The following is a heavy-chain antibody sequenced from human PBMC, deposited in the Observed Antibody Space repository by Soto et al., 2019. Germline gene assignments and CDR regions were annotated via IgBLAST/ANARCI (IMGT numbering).Heavy chain of an antibody. CDR1: GYTFTSYG. J-gene: IGHJ3*02. V-gene: IGHV1-18*01. D-gene: IGHD6-6*01. CDR2: ISAYNGNT. Sequence: ASVKVSCNASGYTFTSYGISWVRQAPGQGLEWMGWISAYNGNTNYAQKLQGRVTMTTDTSTSPAYMELRSLRSDDTAVYYCARYSSPTDAFDIWGQGTMVTVSS. CDR3: ARYSSPTDAFDI.